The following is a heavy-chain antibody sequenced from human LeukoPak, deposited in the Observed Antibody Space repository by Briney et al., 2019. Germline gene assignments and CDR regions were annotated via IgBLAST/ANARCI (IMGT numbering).Heavy chain of an antibody. Sequence: GGSLRLSCAASGFTFSNAWMNWVRQAPGKGLEWVGRIKRKSDGGTTDYAAPVKGRFTISRDDSKNTLYLQMNSLKTEDTAVYYCAKEGGYDYGDYHPGYWGQGTLVTVSS. CDR3: AKEGGYDYGDYHPGY. CDR1: GFTFSNAW. CDR2: IKRKSDGGTT. J-gene: IGHJ4*02. D-gene: IGHD4-17*01. V-gene: IGHV3-15*01.